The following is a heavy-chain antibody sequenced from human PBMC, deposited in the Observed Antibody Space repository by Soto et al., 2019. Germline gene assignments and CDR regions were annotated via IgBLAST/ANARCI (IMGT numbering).Heavy chain of an antibody. CDR1: GYSFTGLD. CDR2: MQPSSGRT. D-gene: IGHD1-26*01. Sequence: QVQLEQSGAEVREPGASVKVSCKASGYSFTGLDINWVRQTTGQGLEWMGWMQPSSGRTGYAQKFQGRVTMTRDTSINTAYMELSSLTSDDTAFYYCARGVTAGVDYWGQGTLVTVSS. V-gene: IGHV1-8*01. J-gene: IGHJ4*02. CDR3: ARGVTAGVDY.